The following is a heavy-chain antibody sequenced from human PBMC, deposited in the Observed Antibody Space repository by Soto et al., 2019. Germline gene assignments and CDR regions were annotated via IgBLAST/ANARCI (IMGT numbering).Heavy chain of an antibody. CDR3: ARDHRGGTDAFDI. D-gene: IGHD2-15*01. CDR2: ISAYNGNT. J-gene: IGHJ3*02. Sequence: QVQLVQAGAEVKKPGASVKVSCKASGYSFTSFGISWVRQAPGQGLEWMGWISAYNGNTNYAENLQGRVTMTTDTSTSTAYMELRSLRSDDTAVYYCARDHRGGTDAFDIWGQGTMVTVSS. CDR1: GYSFTSFG. V-gene: IGHV1-18*01.